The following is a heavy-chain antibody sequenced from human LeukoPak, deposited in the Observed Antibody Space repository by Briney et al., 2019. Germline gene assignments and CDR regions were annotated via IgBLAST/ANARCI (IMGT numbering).Heavy chain of an antibody. D-gene: IGHD3-22*01. V-gene: IGHV3-23*01. Sequence: GGSLRLSCAASGFTFSTYAMNWVRQAPGKGLEWVSAISGGAGNTYYADSVKGRFTISRGNAKNTLFLQMNSLRAEDTAVYYCARISSDSISYYDHWGQGTLVTVSS. CDR2: ISGGAGNT. J-gene: IGHJ4*02. CDR3: ARISSDSISYYDH. CDR1: GFTFSTYA.